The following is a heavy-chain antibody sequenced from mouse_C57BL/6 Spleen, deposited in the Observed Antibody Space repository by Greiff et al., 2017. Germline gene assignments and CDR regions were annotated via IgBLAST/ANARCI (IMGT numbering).Heavy chain of an antibody. CDR3: ASDYCGGSYDY. D-gene: IGHD1-1*01. CDR1: GYAFSSSW. Sequence: QVQLQQPGPELVKPGASVKISCKASGYAFSSSWMNWVKQRPGKGLEWIGRIYPGDGDTNYNRKFKGKATLTAYKSSSTAYMQISSLTSVDSSVYICASDYCGGSYDYWGQGTTLTVSS. J-gene: IGHJ2*01. V-gene: IGHV1-82*01. CDR2: IYPGDGDT.